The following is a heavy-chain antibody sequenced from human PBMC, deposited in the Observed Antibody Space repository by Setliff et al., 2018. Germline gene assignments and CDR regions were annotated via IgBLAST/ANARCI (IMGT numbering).Heavy chain of an antibody. D-gene: IGHD4-4*01. CDR1: GVSIANTASY. Sequence: TLTLTCNVSGVSIANTASYWSWIRQPAGKTLEWIGQVYVGGNTYYNPSFESRVSISVDRSNNQFSLKLNSVTAADTALYYCARASVVHAVTIGYWGQGTLVTVSS. J-gene: IGHJ4*02. CDR3: ARASVVHAVTIGY. CDR2: VYVGGNT. V-gene: IGHV4-61*09.